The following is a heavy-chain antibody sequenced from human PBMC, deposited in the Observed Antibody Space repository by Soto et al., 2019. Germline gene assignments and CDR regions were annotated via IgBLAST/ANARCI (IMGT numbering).Heavy chain of an antibody. CDR3: ARSPVNYEGWFDP. D-gene: IGHD4-4*01. V-gene: IGHV3-23*01. Sequence: PGGSLRLSCAASGFTFSSYAMSWVRQAPGKGLEWVSAISGSGGSTYYADSVKGRFTISRDNAKNSLYLQMNSLRAEDTAVYYYARSPVNYEGWFDPWGQGTRVTVSS. CDR2: ISGSGGST. J-gene: IGHJ5*02. CDR1: GFTFSSYA.